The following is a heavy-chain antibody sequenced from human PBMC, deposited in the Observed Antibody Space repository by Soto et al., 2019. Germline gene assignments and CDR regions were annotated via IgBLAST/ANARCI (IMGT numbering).Heavy chain of an antibody. J-gene: IGHJ3*02. CDR3: AKGLIVGATARKLRGGAFDI. V-gene: IGHV3-30*18. Sequence: GGSLRLSCAASGFTFSSYGMHWVRQAPGKGLEWVAVISYDGSNKYYADSVKGRFTISRDNSKNTLYLQMNSLRAEDTAVYYCAKGLIVGATARKLRGGAFDIWGQGTMVTVSS. CDR1: GFTFSSYG. CDR2: ISYDGSNK. D-gene: IGHD1-26*01.